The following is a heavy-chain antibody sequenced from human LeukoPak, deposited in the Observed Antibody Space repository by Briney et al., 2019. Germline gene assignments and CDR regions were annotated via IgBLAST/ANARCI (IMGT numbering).Heavy chain of an antibody. J-gene: IGHJ4*02. V-gene: IGHV5-51*01. CDR1: GYSFNNYW. CDR3: ARRSGWYLDY. CDR2: IYPGDSDT. Sequence: GESLKISCKDSGYSFNNYWIGWVRQMPGKGLEWMGIIYPGDSDTRYSPSFQGQVTISADKSIRTAYLQWSSLKASDTAMYYCARRSGWYLDYWGQGTLVTVSS. D-gene: IGHD6-19*01.